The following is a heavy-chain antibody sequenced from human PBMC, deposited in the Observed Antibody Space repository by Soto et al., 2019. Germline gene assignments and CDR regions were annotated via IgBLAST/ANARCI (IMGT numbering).Heavy chain of an antibody. CDR1: GCTFSSYK. V-gene: IGHV3-23*01. CDR2: IIDSGGST. J-gene: IGHJ6*01. Sequence: PGGCRGVSGSASGCTFSSYKMGWVRQETGKGLEWVSDIIDSGGSTYYADSVKGRFTISRDNSKSTLYLQMNSLRAEDTALYYCPKGRSYYYYYGVDVWGQGTTVTVS. CDR3: PKGRSYYYYYGVDV.